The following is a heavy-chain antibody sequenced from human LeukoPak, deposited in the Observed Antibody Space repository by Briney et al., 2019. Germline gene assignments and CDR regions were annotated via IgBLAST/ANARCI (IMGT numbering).Heavy chain of an antibody. J-gene: IGHJ4*02. CDR2: INYSGTT. CDR3: ARHAREHYGTSWYDY. Sequence: SETLSLTCTVSGGSIGYYYWSWIRQPPGKGLEWIGYINYSGTTHYNPSLKSRVTISVDTSKNQFSLNLNSVTATDTAVFYCARHAREHYGTSWYDYWGQGALVTVSS. V-gene: IGHV4-59*08. CDR1: GGSIGYYY. D-gene: IGHD6-13*01.